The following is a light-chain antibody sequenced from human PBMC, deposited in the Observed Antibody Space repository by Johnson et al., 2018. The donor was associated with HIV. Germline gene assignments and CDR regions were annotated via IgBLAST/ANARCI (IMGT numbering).Light chain of an antibody. V-gene: IGLV1-51*01. CDR3: GTWDSSLRAYNYV. Sequence: HSVLTQPPSVSAAPGQKVTISCSGSSSNIGNNYVSWYQLLPGTAPKLLIYDNNKRPSGIPDRFSGSKSGTSATLGITGLQTGDEADYYCGTWDSSLRAYNYVLGSGTKVTVL. J-gene: IGLJ1*01. CDR2: DNN. CDR1: SSNIGNNY.